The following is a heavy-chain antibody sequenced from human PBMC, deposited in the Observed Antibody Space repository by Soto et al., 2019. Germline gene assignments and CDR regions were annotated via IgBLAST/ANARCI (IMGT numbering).Heavy chain of an antibody. Sequence: DEQLLESGGGLVQPGGSLRLSCAASGFTFSTYHMVWVRQAPGKGLESVASISGSDNRVFYADSVKGRFTVSRDNSKKTLYLQMNNLRVEDSAVYYCAKILSVTTNYWHGMDVWGQGTTVTVSS. V-gene: IGHV3-23*01. CDR2: ISGSDNRV. J-gene: IGHJ6*02. CDR3: AKILSVTTNYWHGMDV. D-gene: IGHD4-17*01. CDR1: GFTFSTYH.